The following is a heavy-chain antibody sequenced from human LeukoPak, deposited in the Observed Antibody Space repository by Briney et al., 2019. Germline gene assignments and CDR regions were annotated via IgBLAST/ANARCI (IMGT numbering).Heavy chain of an antibody. CDR2: ISSSGTTI. J-gene: IGHJ6*02. Sequence: GGSLRLSCAASGFTFSSYAMNWVRQAPGKGLEWISYISSSGTTISYADSVKGRFTVSKDNAKNSLYLQMNSLRAEDTAVYYCTRGGTTVTTDYYYGVDVWGQGTTVTVSS. CDR3: TRGGTTVTTDYYYGVDV. D-gene: IGHD4-17*01. CDR1: GFTFSSYA. V-gene: IGHV3-48*03.